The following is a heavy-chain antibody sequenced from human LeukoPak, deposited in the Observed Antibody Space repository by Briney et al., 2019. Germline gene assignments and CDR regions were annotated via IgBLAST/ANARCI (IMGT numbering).Heavy chain of an antibody. J-gene: IGHJ4*02. CDR2: IRSDGSNK. CDR1: GFTFGSYG. CDR3: ARGSIVGATFDYFDY. V-gene: IGHV3-30*02. D-gene: IGHD1-26*01. Sequence: GGSLRLSCAASGFTFGSYGMHWVRQAPGKGLEWVTFIRSDGSNKYYADSVKGRFTISRDNSKNTLYLQMNTLIADDTAVYYCARGSIVGATFDYFDYWGQGTLVTVSS.